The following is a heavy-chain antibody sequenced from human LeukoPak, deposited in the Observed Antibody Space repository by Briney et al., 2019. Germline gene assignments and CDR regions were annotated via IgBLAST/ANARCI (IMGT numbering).Heavy chain of an antibody. CDR1: GFTFSSYA. V-gene: IGHV3-23*01. D-gene: IGHD3-3*01. CDR3: AKAPSGYPYYYGMDV. J-gene: IGHJ6*02. Sequence: GGSLRLSCAASGFTFSSYAMSWFRQAPGKGLEWVSAISGSGGSTYYADSVKGRFTISRDNSKNTLYLQMNSLRAEDTAVYYCAKAPSGYPYYYGMDVWGQGTTVTVSS. CDR2: ISGSGGST.